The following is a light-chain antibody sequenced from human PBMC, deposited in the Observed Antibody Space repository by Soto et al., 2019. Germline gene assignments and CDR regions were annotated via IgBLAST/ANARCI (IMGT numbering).Light chain of an antibody. J-gene: IGKJ4*01. CDR3: QQYGSSPLT. V-gene: IGKV3-20*01. CDR2: DAS. CDR1: QSVSSSY. Sequence: EIVMTRSPATRSVSPGERATLSCRSSQSVSSSYLAGYQQQPGQAPRLLIYDASSRATGIADRFSGSGSGTDFTLIISRLEPEDFAVYYCQQYGSSPLTFGGGTKVDIK.